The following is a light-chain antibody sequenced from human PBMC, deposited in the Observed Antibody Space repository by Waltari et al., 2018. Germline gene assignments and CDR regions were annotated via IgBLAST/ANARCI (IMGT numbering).Light chain of an antibody. V-gene: IGLV2-11*01. CDR2: DVS. Sequence: SALTQHRSVSGSSGQSVTISCPGTSTDVGGSNSVSWYQQHPGKAPKLMIYDVSKRPSGVPDRFSGSKSGNTASLTISGLQAEDEADYYCCSYAGSSFVVFGGGTKLTVL. CDR1: STDVGGSNS. J-gene: IGLJ2*01. CDR3: CSYAGSSFVV.